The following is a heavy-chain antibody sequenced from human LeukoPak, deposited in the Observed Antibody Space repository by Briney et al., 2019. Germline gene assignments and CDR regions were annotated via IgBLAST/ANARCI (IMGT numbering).Heavy chain of an antibody. CDR3: ARLARGLTTDS. J-gene: IGHJ4*02. CDR2: ITPDSGGT. V-gene: IGHV1-2*02. D-gene: IGHD3-10*01. CDR1: GYTFTSYY. Sequence: GASVKVSCKASGYTFTSYYMHWVRLAPGQGLEWMGWITPDSGGTNYAQKFQGRVTMTRDTSISTAYMELSRLRSDDTAIYYCARLARGLTTDSWGQGTLVTVSS.